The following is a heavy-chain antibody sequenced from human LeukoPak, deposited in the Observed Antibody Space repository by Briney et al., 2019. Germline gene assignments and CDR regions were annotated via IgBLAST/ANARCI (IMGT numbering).Heavy chain of an antibody. J-gene: IGHJ4*02. CDR1: GYTFTSYD. Sequence: ASVKVSCKASGYTFTSYDINWVRQATGQGLEWMGWMNPNSGNTGYAQKFQGRVTITRNTSISTAYMELSSLRSEDTAVYYCARGRVTNKIAARPALGYWGQGTLVTVSS. D-gene: IGHD6-6*01. CDR2: MNPNSGNT. CDR3: ARGRVTNKIAARPALGY. V-gene: IGHV1-8*03.